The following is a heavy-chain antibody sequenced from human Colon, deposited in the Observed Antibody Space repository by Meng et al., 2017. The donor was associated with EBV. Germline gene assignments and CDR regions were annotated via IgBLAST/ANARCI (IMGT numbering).Heavy chain of an antibody. V-gene: IGHV4-4*02. J-gene: IGHJ4*02. Sequence: QVQVRESGPGLVKPSGTLSLPCGVSGVSISSNIRWTWVRQPPGKGLEWIGDIDDSGSTNYNPSLNSRISISLDKSKNHFSLKVNSVTAADTAVYYCARGKQDAWELLAYWGQGALVTVSS. D-gene: IGHD1-26*01. CDR3: ARGKQDAWELLAY. CDR2: IDDSGST. CDR1: GVSISSNIR.